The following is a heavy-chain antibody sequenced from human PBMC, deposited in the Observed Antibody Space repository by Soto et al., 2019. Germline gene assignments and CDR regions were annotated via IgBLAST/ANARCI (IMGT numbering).Heavy chain of an antibody. CDR1: GGSISRYY. CDR2: IYYSGST. CDR3: ASEVKDIVVKTGWSAP. Sequence: ATLSLTCTVSGGSISRYYWSGIRQPPGKALEWIGYIYYSGSTNYNPSLKSRVNISVDTSKNKFSLKRSSVTAADTAVCYWASEVKDIVVKTGWSAPSGQGT. J-gene: IGHJ5*02. D-gene: IGHD2-15*01. V-gene: IGHV4-59*01.